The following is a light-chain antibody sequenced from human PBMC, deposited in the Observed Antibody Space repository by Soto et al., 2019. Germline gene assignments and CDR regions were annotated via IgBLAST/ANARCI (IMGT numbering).Light chain of an antibody. CDR1: QSVSNN. CDR3: QPYNNWPPWT. CDR2: DAS. J-gene: IGKJ1*01. V-gene: IGKV3-15*01. Sequence: ILMTQSPATLSVSPGERATLACRASQSVSNNLAWYQQKPGQAPRLLIYDASTRATGIPARFSGSGSGTELTLTISGLQSEDFAVYYCQPYNNWPPWTFGQGTKVEIK.